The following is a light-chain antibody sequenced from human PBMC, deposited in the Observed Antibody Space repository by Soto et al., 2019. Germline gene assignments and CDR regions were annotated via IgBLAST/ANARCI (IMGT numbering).Light chain of an antibody. J-gene: IGKJ1*01. V-gene: IGKV3-20*01. Sequence: ESVLTQSPGTLSFSPGERATLSCRASQSVSSNYLAWYQQKPGQAPRLLIYGASTRATGIPDRFSGSGSGTDFTLTINRLEPEDSAVYYCQQYGSSPTWTFGQGTKVDIK. CDR1: QSVSSNY. CDR3: QQYGSSPTWT. CDR2: GAS.